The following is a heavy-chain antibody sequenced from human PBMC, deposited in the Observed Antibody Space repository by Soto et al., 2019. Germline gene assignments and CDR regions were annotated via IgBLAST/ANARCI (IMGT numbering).Heavy chain of an antibody. CDR2: IYYSGST. D-gene: IGHD2-21*01. CDR3: ARQEFPDPYCGGDCYTIWAFDI. CDR1: GGSISSYY. Sequence: SETLSLTYTVSGGSISSYYWSWIRQPPGKGLEWIGSIYYSGSTNYNPSLKSRVTISVDTSKNQFSLKLSSVTAADTAVYYCARQEFPDPYCGGDCYTIWAFDIWGQGTMVTVSS. V-gene: IGHV4-59*08. J-gene: IGHJ3*02.